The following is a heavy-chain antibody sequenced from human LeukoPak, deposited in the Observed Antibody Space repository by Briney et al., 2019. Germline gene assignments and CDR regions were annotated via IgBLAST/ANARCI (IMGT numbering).Heavy chain of an antibody. Sequence: GGSLRLSCAASGFTFRGYYMSWIRQAPGEGLEWVSYISSSGGVIYYADSVKGRFIISRDNAKNSLYLQMNSLRAEDTAVYYCARHGYSSSWPYYYYAMDVWGQGTTVTVSS. CDR3: ARHGYSSSWPYYYYAMDV. D-gene: IGHD6-13*01. J-gene: IGHJ6*02. V-gene: IGHV3-11*01. CDR1: GFTFRGYY. CDR2: ISSSGGVI.